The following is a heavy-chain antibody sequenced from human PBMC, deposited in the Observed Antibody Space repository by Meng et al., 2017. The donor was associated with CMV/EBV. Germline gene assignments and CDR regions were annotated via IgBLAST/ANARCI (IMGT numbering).Heavy chain of an antibody. J-gene: IGHJ6*02. D-gene: IGHD3-3*01. CDR1: GGSFSGYY. CDR3: ARGDRTIFGVVIAYGMDV. V-gene: IGHV4-34*01. CDR2: INHSGST. Sequence: GSLRLSCAVYGGSFSGYYWSWIRQPPGKGLEWIGEINHSGSTNYNPSLKSRVTISVDTSKNQFSLKLSSVIAADTAVYYCARGDRTIFGVVIAYGMDVWGQGTTVTVSS.